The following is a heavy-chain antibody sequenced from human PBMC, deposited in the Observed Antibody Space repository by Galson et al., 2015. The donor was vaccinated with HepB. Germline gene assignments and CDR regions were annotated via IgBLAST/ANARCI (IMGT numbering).Heavy chain of an antibody. CDR2: ISYDGSNK. CDR3: ASDQYSSGWVHPLDY. D-gene: IGHD6-19*01. V-gene: IGHV3-30-3*01. J-gene: IGHJ4*02. Sequence: SLRLSCAASGFTFSSYAMHWVRQAPGKGLEWVAVISYDGSNKYYADSVKGRFTISRDNSKNTLYLQMNSLRVEDTAVYYCASDQYSSGWVHPLDYWGQGTLVTVSS. CDR1: GFTFSSYA.